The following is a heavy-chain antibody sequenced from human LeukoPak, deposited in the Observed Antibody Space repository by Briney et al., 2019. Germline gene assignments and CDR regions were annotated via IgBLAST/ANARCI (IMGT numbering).Heavy chain of an antibody. D-gene: IGHD3-9*01. CDR2: VSQRGRE. V-gene: IGHV4-39*02. CDR1: GGSITTDRYL. CDR3: ASEQAYDHLPGHYKTEYFLQ. J-gene: IGHJ1*01. Sequence: PSETLSLTCAVSGGSITTDRYLWGWLRQSPGKGLEWIGIVSQRGREYYRSSLKSRVTISVDASNNRFSQSLKSVTAADTATYYCASEQAYDHLPGHYKTEYFLQWGQGSLVTVSS.